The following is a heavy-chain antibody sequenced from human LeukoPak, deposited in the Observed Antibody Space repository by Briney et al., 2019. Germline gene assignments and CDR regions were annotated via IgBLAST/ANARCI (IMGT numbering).Heavy chain of an antibody. D-gene: IGHD3-10*01. V-gene: IGHV4-34*01. Sequence: PSETLSLTCAVYGGSFSGYYWSWIRQPPGKGLEWIGEINHSGSTNYNPSLKSRVTISVDTSKNQFSLKLSSVTAADTAVYYCARAAMVRGRRYYYYGMDVWGQGTTVTVSS. CDR2: INHSGST. CDR3: ARAAMVRGRRYYYYGMDV. CDR1: GGSFSGYY. J-gene: IGHJ6*02.